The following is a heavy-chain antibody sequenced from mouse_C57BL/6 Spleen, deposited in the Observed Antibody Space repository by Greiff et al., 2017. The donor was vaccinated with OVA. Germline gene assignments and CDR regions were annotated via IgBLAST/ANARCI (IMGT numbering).Heavy chain of an antibody. J-gene: IGHJ2*01. CDR1: GYAFSSSW. D-gene: IGHD1-1*01. CDR3: ARERPLLRYGFDY. CDR2: IYPGDGDT. V-gene: IGHV1-82*01. Sequence: QVQLQQSGPELVKPGASVKISCKASGYAFSSSWMNWVKQRPGKGLEWIGRIYPGDGDTNYNGKFKGKATLTADKSSSTAYMQLSSLTSEDSAVYFCARERPLLRYGFDYWGQGTTLTVSS.